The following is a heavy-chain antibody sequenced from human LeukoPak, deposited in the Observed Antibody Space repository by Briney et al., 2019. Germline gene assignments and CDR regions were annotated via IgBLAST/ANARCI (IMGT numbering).Heavy chain of an antibody. CDR1: GFTFSSHD. D-gene: IGHD3-22*01. CDR3: ARASSGLDY. J-gene: IGHJ4*02. Sequence: QPGGSLLLSGAASGFTFSSHDMDWVRRATGKGLEWVSGIGTAGDTHYPGSVKGRFTISRENAKNSLYLQMNSLRAGDTAVYYCARASSGLDYWGQGILVTVSS. CDR2: IGTAGDT. V-gene: IGHV3-13*01.